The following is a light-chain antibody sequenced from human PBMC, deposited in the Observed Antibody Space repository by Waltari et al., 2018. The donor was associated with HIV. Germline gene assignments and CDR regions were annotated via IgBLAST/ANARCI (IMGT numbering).Light chain of an antibody. CDR1: SSDIGGYNY. CDR2: DVS. CDR3: CSYAGSRTWV. V-gene: IGLV2-23*02. Sequence: QSALTQPASVSGSPGQSITISCTGTSSDIGGYNYVSWYQPHPGKAPKLMIYDVSKRPSGASNRFSGSKSGNTASLTISGLQAEDETDYYCCSYAGSRTWVFGGGTKLTVL. J-gene: IGLJ3*02.